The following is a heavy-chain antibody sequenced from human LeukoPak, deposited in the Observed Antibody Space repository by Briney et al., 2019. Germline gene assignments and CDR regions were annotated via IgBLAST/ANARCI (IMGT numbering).Heavy chain of an antibody. V-gene: IGHV3-7*01. CDR1: GFTFSTYG. CDR3: ARGRR. CDR2: IKQDGSEK. Sequence: GGSLRLSCTASGFTFSTYGMHWVRQAPGKGLEWVANIKQDGSEKYYVDSVKGRFTISRDNAKNSLYLQMNSLRAEDTAVYYCARGRRWGQGTLVTVSS. J-gene: IGHJ4*02.